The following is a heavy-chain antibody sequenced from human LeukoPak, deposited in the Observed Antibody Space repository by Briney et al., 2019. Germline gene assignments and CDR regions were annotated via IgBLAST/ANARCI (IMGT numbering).Heavy chain of an antibody. V-gene: IGHV1-45*02. CDR3: AISFNDYGGNGAFDI. Sequence: ASVKVSCKASGYTFTSYDINWVRQAPGQALEWMGWITPFNGNTNYAQKFQDRVTITRDRSMSTAYMELSSLRSEDTAMYYCAISFNDYGGNGAFDIWGQGTMVTVSS. D-gene: IGHD4-23*01. J-gene: IGHJ3*02. CDR1: GYTFTSYD. CDR2: ITPFNGNT.